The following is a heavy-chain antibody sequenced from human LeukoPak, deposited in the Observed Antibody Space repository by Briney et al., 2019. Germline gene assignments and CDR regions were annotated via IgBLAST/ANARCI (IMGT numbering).Heavy chain of an antibody. D-gene: IGHD4-23*01. CDR2: IYWSGSRI. CDR3: ARVAAGYSVNYFDY. Sequence: GGSLRLSCAASGFTFDDYAMHWVRQGPGKGLEWVSGIYWSGSRIDYADSVKGRFTISRDNVENSLYLQMNSLRDEDTAVYYCARVAAGYSVNYFDYWGQGTLVTVSS. J-gene: IGHJ4*02. V-gene: IGHV3-20*04. CDR1: GFTFDDYA.